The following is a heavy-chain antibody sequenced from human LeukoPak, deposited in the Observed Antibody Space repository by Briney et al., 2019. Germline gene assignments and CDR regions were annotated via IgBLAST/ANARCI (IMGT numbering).Heavy chain of an antibody. CDR2: IYYSGST. Sequence: PSETLSLTCTVSGGSVSSGSYYWSWIRQPPGQGLEWIGYIYYSGSTNYNPSLKSRVTISVDTSKNQFSLKLSSVTAADTAVYYCARAMGYYGSGSYYNVLDYWGQGTLVTVSS. J-gene: IGHJ4*02. V-gene: IGHV4-61*01. CDR1: GGSVSSGSYY. D-gene: IGHD3-10*01. CDR3: ARAMGYYGSGSYYNVLDY.